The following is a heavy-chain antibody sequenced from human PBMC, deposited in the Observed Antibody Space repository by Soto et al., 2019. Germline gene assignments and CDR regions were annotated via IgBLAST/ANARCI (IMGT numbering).Heavy chain of an antibody. Sequence: PGGSLRLSCEASGFTFNTYSMHWVRQPPGKGLEWLAAIWYDGTQKYYADSVKGRFIISRDNSKKTLYLEMNSLRAEDTAVYYCARAGGTTVTGLWHFDSWGHGTLVTVSS. CDR3: ARAGGTTVTGLWHFDS. CDR1: GFTFNTYS. CDR2: IWYDGTQK. D-gene: IGHD4-17*01. J-gene: IGHJ4*01. V-gene: IGHV3-33*01.